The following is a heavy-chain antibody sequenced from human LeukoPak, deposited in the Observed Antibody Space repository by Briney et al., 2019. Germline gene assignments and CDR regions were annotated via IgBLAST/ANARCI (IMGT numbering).Heavy chain of an antibody. V-gene: IGHV1-2*02. Sequence: GASVKVSCKASGYTFTGYYMHWVRQAPGQGLEWMGWINPNSGGTNYAQKFQGRVTMTRDTSISTAYMELSRLRSDDTAMYYCARHNSWSSSTVPHYMDVWGKGTTVTVSS. D-gene: IGHD2-2*01. CDR2: INPNSGGT. CDR1: GYTFTGYY. J-gene: IGHJ6*04. CDR3: ARHNSWSSSTVPHYMDV.